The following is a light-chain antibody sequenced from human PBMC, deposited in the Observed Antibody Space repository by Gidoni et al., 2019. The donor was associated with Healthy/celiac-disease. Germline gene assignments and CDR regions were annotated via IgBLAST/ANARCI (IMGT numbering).Light chain of an antibody. J-gene: IGKJ1*01. CDR3: QQSYSTPQRT. CDR2: AAS. V-gene: IGKV1-39*01. Sequence: DIQMIQSPSSLSASVGDRVTITCRASQSLSSYLNWYQQKPGKAPKLLIYAASSLQSGVPSRFSGSGSGTDFTLTISSLQPEDFATYYCQQSYSTPQRTFGQGTKVEIK. CDR1: QSLSSY.